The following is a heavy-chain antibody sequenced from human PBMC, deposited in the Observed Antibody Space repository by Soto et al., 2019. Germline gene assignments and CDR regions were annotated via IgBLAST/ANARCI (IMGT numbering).Heavy chain of an antibody. CDR1: GYTFTSYG. J-gene: IGHJ4*02. CDR2: ISAYNGNT. CDR3: AREIQADYSHWFRAYYFDY. V-gene: IGHV1-18*04. D-gene: IGHD4-4*01. Sequence: QVQLVQSGAEVKKPGASVKVSCKASGYTFTSYGISWVRQAPGQGLEWMGWISAYNGNTNYAQKLQGRVTMTTDTSTSTAYMELRSLRSDDTAVYYCAREIQADYSHWFRAYYFDYWGQGTLVTVSS.